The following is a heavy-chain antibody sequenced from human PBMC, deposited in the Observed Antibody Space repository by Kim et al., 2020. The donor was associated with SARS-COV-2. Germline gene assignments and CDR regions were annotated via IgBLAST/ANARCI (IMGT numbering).Heavy chain of an antibody. V-gene: IGHV3-53*01. CDR2: TYCDDDS. CDR3: VRYEH. Sequence: GGSLRLSCAASGFSIINNYILWVRQAPGKGLEWVSSTYCDDDSHYCDYVKDGLSISCDNYTNTIHLQLNSITVADTATYYYVRYEHGGQGAAVTVSS. J-gene: IGHJ4*02. CDR1: GFSIINNY. D-gene: IGHD3-16*01.